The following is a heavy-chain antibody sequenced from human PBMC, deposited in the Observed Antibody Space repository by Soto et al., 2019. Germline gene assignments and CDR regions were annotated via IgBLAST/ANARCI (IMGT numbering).Heavy chain of an antibody. D-gene: IGHD1-1*01. Sequence: GASVKVSCKSSGYTFTSYGISCVRQAPGQGLEWMGWISAYNGNTNYAQKLQGRVTMTTDTSTSTAYMELRSLRSDDTAVYYCATINLRGTINWFDPWGQGTLVTVSS. V-gene: IGHV1-18*01. CDR3: ATINLRGTINWFDP. J-gene: IGHJ5*02. CDR1: GYTFTSYG. CDR2: ISAYNGNT.